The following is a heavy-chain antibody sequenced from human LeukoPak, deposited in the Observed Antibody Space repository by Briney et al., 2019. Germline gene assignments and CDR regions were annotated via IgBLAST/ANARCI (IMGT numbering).Heavy chain of an antibody. D-gene: IGHD3-22*01. CDR3: ARDLDFYYDSSGYLRGDAFDI. V-gene: IGHV1-18*01. CDR1: GYTFTSYG. J-gene: IGHJ3*02. Sequence: GASVKVSCKASGYTFTSYGISWVRQAPGQGLEWMGWISAYNGNTNYAQKLRGRVTMTTDTSTSTAYMELRSLRSDDTAVYYCARDLDFYYDSSGYLRGDAFDIWGQGTMVTVSS. CDR2: ISAYNGNT.